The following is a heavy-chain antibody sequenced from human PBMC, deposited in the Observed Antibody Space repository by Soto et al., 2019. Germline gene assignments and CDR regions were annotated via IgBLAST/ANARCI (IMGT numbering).Heavy chain of an antibody. CDR1: GLTFSSYA. V-gene: IGHV3-30-3*01. J-gene: IGHJ6*02. CDR2: ISYDGSNK. CDR3: ARGRGLDFYGMDV. Sequence: GGSLRLSCAASGLTFSSYAMHWVRQAPGKGLEWVAVISYDGSNKYYADSVKGRFTISRDNSKNTLYLQMNSLRAEDTAVYYCARGRGLDFYGMDVWGQGTTVTVSS.